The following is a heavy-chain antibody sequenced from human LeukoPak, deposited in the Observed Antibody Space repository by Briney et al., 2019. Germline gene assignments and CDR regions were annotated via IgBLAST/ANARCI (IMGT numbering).Heavy chain of an antibody. V-gene: IGHV4-34*01. J-gene: IGHJ4*02. CDR1: GGSFSGYY. CDR2: VNHSGST. D-gene: IGHD3-22*01. CDR3: ARGNYYDSSGYRLWGYYFDY. Sequence: PSETLSLTCAVYGGSFSGYYWSWIRQPPGKGLEWIGEVNHSGSTNYNPSLKSRVTISVDTSKNQFSLKLSSVTAADTAVYYCARGNYYDSSGYRLWGYYFDYWGQGTLVTVSS.